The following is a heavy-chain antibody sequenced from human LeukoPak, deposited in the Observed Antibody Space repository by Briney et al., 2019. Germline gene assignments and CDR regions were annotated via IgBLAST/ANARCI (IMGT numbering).Heavy chain of an antibody. Sequence: GGTLRLSCAASEFIFSSHWMTWVRQAPGKGLEWVANIKQDGSEKYYVDSVKGRFTISRDNSKDTLYLQMNSLRAEDTAVYYCAKSPAYCGGDCYSDYWGQGTLVTVSS. CDR2: IKQDGSEK. CDR1: EFIFSSHW. CDR3: AKSPAYCGGDCYSDY. D-gene: IGHD2-21*02. J-gene: IGHJ4*02. V-gene: IGHV3-7*05.